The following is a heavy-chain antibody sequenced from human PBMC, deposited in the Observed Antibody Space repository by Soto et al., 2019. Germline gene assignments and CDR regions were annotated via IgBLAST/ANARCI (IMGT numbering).Heavy chain of an antibody. CDR1: GFNFGNNW. V-gene: IGHV3-74*01. Sequence: VHLVESGGGLVQPGGSLRLSCAASGFNFGNNWMHWVRQAPGKGLEWVSRMNSDGRTTNYADSVKGRFTVSRDNAKNTLYLQMNSLRAEDTAVYYCATAEVDYWGPGPLLTVSS. CDR2: MNSDGRTT. J-gene: IGHJ4*02. CDR3: ATAEVDY.